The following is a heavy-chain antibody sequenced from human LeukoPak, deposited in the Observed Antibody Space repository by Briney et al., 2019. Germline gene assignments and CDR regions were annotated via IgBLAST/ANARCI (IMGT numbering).Heavy chain of an antibody. CDR2: IYYSGST. CDR1: GGSISSSSYY. V-gene: IGHV4-39*07. J-gene: IGHJ4*02. Sequence: SETLSLTCTVSGGSISSSSYYWGWIRQSPGRGLEWIGNIYYSGSTYYNPSLKSRVTISVDKSKNQFSLKLNSVTAADTAVYWCVKGGTGHLEYWGQGVLVTVSS. CDR3: VKGGTGHLEY. D-gene: IGHD1-1*01.